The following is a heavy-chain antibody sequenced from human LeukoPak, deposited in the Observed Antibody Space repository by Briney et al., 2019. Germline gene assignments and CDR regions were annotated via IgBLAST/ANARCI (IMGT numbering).Heavy chain of an antibody. CDR3: ARAASGYSYASDY. Sequence: ASVKVSCKASGYTFTGYYMHWVRQAPGQGLEWMGWINPNSGGTKYAQKFQGRVTMTRDTSISTAYMELSRLRSDDTAVYYCARAASGYSYASDYWGQGTLVTVSS. D-gene: IGHD5-18*01. J-gene: IGHJ4*02. CDR1: GYTFTGYY. V-gene: IGHV1-2*02. CDR2: INPNSGGT.